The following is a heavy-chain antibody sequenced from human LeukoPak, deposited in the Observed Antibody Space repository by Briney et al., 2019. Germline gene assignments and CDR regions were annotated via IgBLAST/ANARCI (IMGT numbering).Heavy chain of an antibody. V-gene: IGHV1-18*01. CDR1: GYTFTSYG. CDR3: ARDGVSGVCNY. D-gene: IGHD3-3*01. CDR2: ISTYNGNT. Sequence: ASVKVSCKASGYTFTSYGISWVRQAPGQGLEWMGWISTYNGNTNYAQKLQGRVAMSTDTSTSTAYMELRSLRSDDTAVYYCARDGVSGVCNYWGQGTLVTVSS. J-gene: IGHJ4*02.